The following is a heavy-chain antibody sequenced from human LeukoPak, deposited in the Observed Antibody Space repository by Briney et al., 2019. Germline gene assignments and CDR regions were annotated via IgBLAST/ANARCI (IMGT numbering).Heavy chain of an antibody. CDR3: ARDGRTLGGSYYYYGMDV. D-gene: IGHD2-15*01. CDR1: GFTFSDYY. Sequence: PGGSLRLSCAASGFTFSDYYMSWIRQAPGKGLEWVSYISSSGGTIYYADSVKGRFTISRDNAKNSLYLQMNSLRAEDTAVYYCARDGRTLGGSYYYYGMDVWGQGTTVTVSS. V-gene: IGHV3-11*01. J-gene: IGHJ6*02. CDR2: ISSSGGTI.